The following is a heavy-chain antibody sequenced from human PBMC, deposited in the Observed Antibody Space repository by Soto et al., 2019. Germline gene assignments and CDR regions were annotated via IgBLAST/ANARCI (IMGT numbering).Heavy chain of an antibody. Sequence: VQMLESGGGLVQPGGSLRLSCAASEFTFSNYAMTWVRQAPGKGLEWVSVISSSGDTYYADSVKGRFTISRDNSRNTLYLQMNRLRAEDSAVYYCAKGSGGSQYSGLDYWGQGSLVTVSS. CDR1: EFTFSNYA. D-gene: IGHD2-15*01. CDR2: ISSSGDT. J-gene: IGHJ4*02. V-gene: IGHV3-23*01. CDR3: AKGSGGSQYSGLDY.